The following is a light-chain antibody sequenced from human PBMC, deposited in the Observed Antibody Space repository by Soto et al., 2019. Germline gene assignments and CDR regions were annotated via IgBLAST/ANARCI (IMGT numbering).Light chain of an antibody. CDR3: QQYGSSPRFS. CDR1: QSVSSSY. V-gene: IGKV3-20*01. J-gene: IGKJ3*01. CDR2: GAS. Sequence: EIVLTQSPGTLSLSPGERATLSCRSSQSVSSSYLAWYKQKPGQAPRLLIYGASSRATGIPDRFSGGVSGTDFTLPISRLEYEDFAVYYCQQYGSSPRFSFGPGTKVDIK.